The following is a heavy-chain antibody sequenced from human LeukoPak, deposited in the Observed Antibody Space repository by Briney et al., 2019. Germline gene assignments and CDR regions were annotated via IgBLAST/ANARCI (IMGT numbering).Heavy chain of an antibody. J-gene: IGHJ4*02. CDR3: ARGGSGTYYHY. CDR2: IYYSGST. V-gene: IGHV4-59*01. D-gene: IGHD1-26*01. Sequence: PSETLSLTCTVSGGSITSYHYSWIRQPPGKGLEWIGYIYYSGSTNYNPPLKSRVTISVDTSKNQFSLKLSSVTAADTAVYYCARGGSGTYYHYWGQGTLVTVSS. CDR1: GGSITSYH.